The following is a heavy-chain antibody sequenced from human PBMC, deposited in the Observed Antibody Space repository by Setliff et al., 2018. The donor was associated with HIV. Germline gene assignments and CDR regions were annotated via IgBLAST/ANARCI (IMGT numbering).Heavy chain of an antibody. CDR1: GFTLSDHF. D-gene: IGHD3-3*01. Sequence: GGSLRLSCAASGFTLSDHFMDWVRQAPGKGLEWGGRTKHKPSGYATEYAASVQGRFTFSRDDSKNSLYLQMNSLKIEDTAVYLCGAFLSGYPYWGQGTLVTVSS. CDR2: TKHKPSGYAT. CDR3: GAFLSGYPY. J-gene: IGHJ4*02. V-gene: IGHV3-72*01.